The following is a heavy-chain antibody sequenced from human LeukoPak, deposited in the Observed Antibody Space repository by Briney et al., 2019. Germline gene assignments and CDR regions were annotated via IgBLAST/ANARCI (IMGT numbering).Heavy chain of an antibody. CDR3: ARLTYYYDSSGYPPAFDI. CDR1: GGSISSYY. Sequence: SETLSLTCTVSGGSISSYYWSWIRQPPGKGLEWIGYIYYTRSTHYNPSLKSRVTISVDTSKNQFSLKLSSVTAADTAVYYCARLTYYYDSSGYPPAFDIWGQGTMVTVSS. J-gene: IGHJ3*02. D-gene: IGHD3-22*01. CDR2: IYYTRST. V-gene: IGHV4-59*08.